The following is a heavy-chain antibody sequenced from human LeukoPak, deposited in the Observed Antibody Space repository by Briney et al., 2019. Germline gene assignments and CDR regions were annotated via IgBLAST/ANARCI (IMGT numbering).Heavy chain of an antibody. CDR1: GFTFSSYW. Sequence: PGGSLRLSCAASGFTFSSYWMSWVRQAPGKGLEWVANIKQDGSEKYYVDSVKGRFTISRDNAKNSLYLQMNSLRAEDTAVYYCARDGPIAVAGTDYWGQGTLVTVSP. CDR2: IKQDGSEK. J-gene: IGHJ4*02. V-gene: IGHV3-7*01. D-gene: IGHD6-19*01. CDR3: ARDGPIAVAGTDY.